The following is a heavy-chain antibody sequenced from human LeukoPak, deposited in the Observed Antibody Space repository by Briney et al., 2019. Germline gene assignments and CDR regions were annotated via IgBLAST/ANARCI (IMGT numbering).Heavy chain of an antibody. D-gene: IGHD2-2*01. CDR3: ARDQVGYCSSTNCPNGMDV. V-gene: IGHV3-7*01. CDR1: GFTFCRYW. Sequence: GGSLRLSCAASGFTFCRYWMSWVRQAPGKGLEWVGKINGDGSDKYYADSVKGRFTISRDNSKNTLYLQMNSLRAEDTAVYYCARDQVGYCSSTNCPNGMDVWGQGTTVTVSS. CDR2: INGDGSDK. J-gene: IGHJ6*02.